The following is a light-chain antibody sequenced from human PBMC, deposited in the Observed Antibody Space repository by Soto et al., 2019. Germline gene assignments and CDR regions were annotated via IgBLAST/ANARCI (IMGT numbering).Light chain of an antibody. CDR3: MQALQTPT. V-gene: IGKV2-28*01. Sequence: DIVMTHSPLSLPVSPGEPASISCWSSQSLLHSDGFNYLDWYVQKPGQSPQLLIYLGSNRASGVPDRLSGSGSGTDFTLRISRVEADDVGVYYCMQALQTPTFGQGTRLEI. CDR2: LGS. CDR1: QSLLHSDGFNY. J-gene: IGKJ5*01.